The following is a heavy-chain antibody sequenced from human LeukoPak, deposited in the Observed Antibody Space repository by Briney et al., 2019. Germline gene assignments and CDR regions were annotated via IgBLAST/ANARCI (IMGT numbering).Heavy chain of an antibody. CDR2: IDDSGTT. CDR3: ARVSGYCSDGVCRFDY. CDR1: GGSSIGYS. J-gene: IGHJ4*02. D-gene: IGHD2-8*01. Sequence: SETLSLTCAVYGGSSIGYSWSWVRRPPGKGLEWIGEIDDSGTTNYRPSLKSRVTISVDTSKNQLSLKVTSVTAADTAVYYCARVSGYCSDGVCRFDYWGQGTLVTVSS. V-gene: IGHV4-34*01.